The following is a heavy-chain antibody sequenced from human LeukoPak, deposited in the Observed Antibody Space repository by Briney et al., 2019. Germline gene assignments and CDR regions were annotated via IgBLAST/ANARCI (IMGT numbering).Heavy chain of an antibody. CDR3: ARYHNGYDDY. CDR2: IYYSGST. CDR1: GGSISSSSYY. D-gene: IGHD5-12*01. Sequence: PSETLSLTCTVSGGSISSSSYYWGWIRQPPGKGLEWIGSIYYSGSTNYNPSLKSRVTISVDTSKNQFSLKLSSVTDADTALYYCARYHNGYDDYWGQGRLVTVSS. V-gene: IGHV4-39*07. J-gene: IGHJ4*02.